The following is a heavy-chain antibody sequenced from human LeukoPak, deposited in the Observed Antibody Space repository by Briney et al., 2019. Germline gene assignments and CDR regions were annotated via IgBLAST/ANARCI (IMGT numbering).Heavy chain of an antibody. CDR3: ARSLTVIIVGPSASFDY. J-gene: IGHJ4*02. V-gene: IGHV1-46*01. CDR2: INPSGDST. Sequence: GASVKVSCKASGYTFTSYYMHWVRQAPGQGLEWMGMINPSGDSTSYAQKFQGRVTMTRDTSTSTVYMELSSLRSEDTALYYCARSLTVIIVGPSASFDYWGQGTLVTVSS. CDR1: GYTFTSYY. D-gene: IGHD3-22*01.